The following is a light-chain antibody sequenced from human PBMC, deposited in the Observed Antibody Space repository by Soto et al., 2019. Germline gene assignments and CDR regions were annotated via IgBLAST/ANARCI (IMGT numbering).Light chain of an antibody. V-gene: IGKV1-6*01. CDR1: QGIRND. Sequence: AIQMTQSPSSLSASVADRVTITCRASQGIRNDSGWYQQKPGNAPKLLIYAASRLQSGVPSRFSGSGSGTDFTLTDFPTHYCLQDYNYPGQTFGQGTKVEIK. CDR2: AAS. J-gene: IGKJ1*01. CDR3: LQDYNYPGQT.